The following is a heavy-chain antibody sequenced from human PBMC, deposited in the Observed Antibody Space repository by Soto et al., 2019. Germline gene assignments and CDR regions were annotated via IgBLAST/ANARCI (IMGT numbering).Heavy chain of an antibody. Sequence: QVQLVESGGGVVQPGRSLRLSCVASGFTFSSYGMHWVRQSPGKGLEWVSLTWYDGSKAYYAEPVKGRFTISRDNSKNTLYLQMNHLRAEDTAVYDCARYCSGGSCYPTYYGLDVWGQGTTVTVSS. J-gene: IGHJ6*02. V-gene: IGHV3-33*01. CDR3: ARYCSGGSCYPTYYGLDV. D-gene: IGHD2-15*01. CDR2: TWYDGSKA. CDR1: GFTFSSYG.